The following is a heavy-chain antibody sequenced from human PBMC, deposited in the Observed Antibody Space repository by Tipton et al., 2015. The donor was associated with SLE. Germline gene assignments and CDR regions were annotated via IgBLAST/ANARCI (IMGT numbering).Heavy chain of an antibody. Sequence: TLSLTCTVSGGSISSQFWSWIRQPPGKGLEWIGYIYYTGSTNYNPSLKSRVTISVDTSKNQFSLNLSSVTAADTAVYYCARQRLRLLSPLDAWGPGILVTVSP. CDR2: IYYTGST. CDR1: GGSISSQF. V-gene: IGHV4-59*08. D-gene: IGHD3-10*01. J-gene: IGHJ5*02. CDR3: ARQRLRLLSPLDA.